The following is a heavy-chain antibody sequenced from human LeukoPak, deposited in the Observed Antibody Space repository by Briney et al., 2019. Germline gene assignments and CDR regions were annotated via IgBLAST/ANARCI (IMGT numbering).Heavy chain of an antibody. D-gene: IGHD1-26*01. CDR3: ASSRGSYLNDAFDI. Sequence: PGGSLRLSCAASGFTVSSNYMSWVRQAPGKGLEWVSVIYSGGSTYYAGSVKGRFTISRDNSKNTLYLQMNSLRAEDTAVYYCASSRGSYLNDAFDIWGQGTMVTVSS. V-gene: IGHV3-53*01. CDR2: IYSGGST. CDR1: GFTVSSNY. J-gene: IGHJ3*02.